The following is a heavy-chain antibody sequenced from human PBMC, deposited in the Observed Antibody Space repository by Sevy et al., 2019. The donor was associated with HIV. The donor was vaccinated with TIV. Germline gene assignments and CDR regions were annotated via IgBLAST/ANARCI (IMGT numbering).Heavy chain of an antibody. V-gene: IGHV3-49*03. Sequence: GGSLRLSCTASGFTFGDYAMSWFRQAPGKGLEWVGFIRSKAYGGTTEYAASVKGRFTISRDDSKSIAYLKMNSLKTEDTAVYYCTGDRERYFDWLFGPDAFDIWGQGTMVTVSS. CDR1: GFTFGDYA. CDR3: TGDRERYFDWLFGPDAFDI. CDR2: IRSKAYGGTT. J-gene: IGHJ3*02. D-gene: IGHD3-9*01.